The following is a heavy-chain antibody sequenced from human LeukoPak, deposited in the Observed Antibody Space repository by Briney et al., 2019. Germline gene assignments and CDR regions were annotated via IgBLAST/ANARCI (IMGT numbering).Heavy chain of an antibody. CDR2: INHSGST. CDR3: ARGWNSGWYFGY. Sequence: SETLSLTCAVYGGSFSGYYWSWIRRPPGKGLEWIGEINHSGSTNYNPSLKSRVTISVDTSKNQFSLKLSPVTAADTAVYYCARGWNSGWYFGYWGQGTLVTVSS. D-gene: IGHD6-19*01. J-gene: IGHJ4*02. CDR1: GGSFSGYY. V-gene: IGHV4-34*01.